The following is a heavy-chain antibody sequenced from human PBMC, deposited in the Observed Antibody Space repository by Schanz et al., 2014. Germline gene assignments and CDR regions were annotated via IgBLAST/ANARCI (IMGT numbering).Heavy chain of an antibody. D-gene: IGHD6-13*01. J-gene: IGHJ4*02. CDR2: ISYDGSKK. V-gene: IGHV3-33*08. CDR3: ARGLIAAAGGAFDY. CDR1: GFMFSSYG. Sequence: QVQLVESGGGVVQPGRSLRLSCAASGFMFSSYGMHWVRQAPGKGLEWVGVISYDGSKKSYADSVKGRFTISRDNSKNLLYLQMNSLRAEDTAVYYCARGLIAAAGGAFDYWGQGTLVAVSA.